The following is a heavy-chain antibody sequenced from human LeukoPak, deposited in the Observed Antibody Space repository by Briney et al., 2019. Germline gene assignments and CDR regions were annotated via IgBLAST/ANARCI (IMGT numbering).Heavy chain of an antibody. CDR1: GLTLSNSG. CDR2: ISYDGNNK. Sequence: GGSLRLSCAASGLTLSNSGMHWVRQAPGKGLEWVAAISYDGNNKYYADSVKGRFTISRDNSKNTPYLQMNSLRAEDTAVYYCAKAAVAGPGEDYWGQGTLVTVSS. J-gene: IGHJ4*02. CDR3: AKAAVAGPGEDY. V-gene: IGHV3-30*02. D-gene: IGHD6-19*01.